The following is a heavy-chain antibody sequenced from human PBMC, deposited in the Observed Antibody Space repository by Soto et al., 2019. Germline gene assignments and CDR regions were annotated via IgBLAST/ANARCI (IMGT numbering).Heavy chain of an antibody. CDR2: MNPNSGNT. CDR3: ARLGSGWYWEGLYFDY. Sequence: ASVKVSCKASGYTFTSYDINWVRQATGQGLEWMGWMNPNSGNTGYAQKFQGRVTMTRNTSISTAYMELSSLRSEDTAVYYCARLGSGWYWEGLYFDYWGQGTLVTVSS. J-gene: IGHJ4*02. D-gene: IGHD6-19*01. CDR1: GYTFTSYD. V-gene: IGHV1-8*01.